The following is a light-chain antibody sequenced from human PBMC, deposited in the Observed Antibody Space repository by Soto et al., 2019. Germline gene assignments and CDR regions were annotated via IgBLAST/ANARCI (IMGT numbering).Light chain of an antibody. CDR2: AAS. Sequence: DIQVTQSPSSLSASVGDRVTITCRASQSITTFLNWYQQKPGNAPKLLIYAASSLQTGVPSRFSGSGSGTDFTLTISSLQREDFATYYCQQAYGAPPTFGQGTK. CDR1: QSITTF. V-gene: IGKV1-39*01. J-gene: IGKJ1*01. CDR3: QQAYGAPPT.